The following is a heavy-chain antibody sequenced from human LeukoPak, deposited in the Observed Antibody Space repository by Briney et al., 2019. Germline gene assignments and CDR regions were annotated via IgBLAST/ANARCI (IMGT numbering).Heavy chain of an antibody. Sequence: PSETLSLTCAVYGGSFSGYYWSWIRQPPGKGLEWIGEINHSGSTNYNPSLKSRVTISVDTSKNQFSLKLSSVTAADTAVYYCARAPGGLWFRFDYWGQGTPVTVSS. CDR2: INHSGST. D-gene: IGHD3-10*01. CDR3: ARAPGGLWFRFDY. V-gene: IGHV4-34*01. CDR1: GGSFSGYY. J-gene: IGHJ4*02.